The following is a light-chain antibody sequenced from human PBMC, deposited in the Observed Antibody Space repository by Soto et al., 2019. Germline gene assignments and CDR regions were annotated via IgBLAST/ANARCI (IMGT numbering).Light chain of an antibody. J-gene: IGKJ1*01. V-gene: IGKV1-39*01. Sequence: RSSQSVATSVNWYQQKTGKRPALLIYGGSALQIGVPHRFSGSGSGTDITLTSGILNPEDFAFYYCQQRDQLPGKCGQGTKVDIK. CDR1: QSVATS. CDR3: QQRDQLPGK. CDR2: GGS.